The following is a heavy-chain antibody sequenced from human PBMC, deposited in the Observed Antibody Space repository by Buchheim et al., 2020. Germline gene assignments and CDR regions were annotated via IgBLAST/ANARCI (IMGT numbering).Heavy chain of an antibody. Sequence: QVQLQESGPGLVKPSETLSLTCTVSGGSISSYYWSWIRQPPGKGLEWIGYIYYSGSTNYNPSLKSRVTISVDTSKNQFSLKLSSVTAADTAVYYCARDPRGGSSSRHYYYYGMDVWGQGTT. V-gene: IGHV4-59*01. D-gene: IGHD6-6*01. CDR1: GGSISSYY. J-gene: IGHJ6*02. CDR2: IYYSGST. CDR3: ARDPRGGSSSRHYYYYGMDV.